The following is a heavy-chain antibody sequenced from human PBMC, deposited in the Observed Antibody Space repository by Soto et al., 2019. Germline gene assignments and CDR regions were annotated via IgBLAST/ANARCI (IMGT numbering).Heavy chain of an antibody. CDR3: AKDKYTDSVRKVWFFDY. V-gene: IGHV3-23*01. J-gene: IGHJ2*01. Sequence: EVQLLESGGGLVKPGGSLRLSCAASGFTFSKYAMSWVRLAPGKGLEWVSXISANGGITDYADSVKGRFTISRDNFQNILSLQMDSLRGDDTALYFCAKDKYTDSVRKVWFFDYWGRGTLVTVSS. D-gene: IGHD2-15*01. CDR1: GFTFSKYA. CDR2: ISANGGIT.